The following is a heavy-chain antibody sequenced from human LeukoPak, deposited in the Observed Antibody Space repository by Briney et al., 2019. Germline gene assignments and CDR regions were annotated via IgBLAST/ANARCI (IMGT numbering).Heavy chain of an antibody. D-gene: IGHD6-19*01. J-gene: IGHJ6*02. CDR1: GFTFSSYA. CDR2: ISSNGGST. Sequence: GGSLRLSCAASGFTFSSYAMHWVRQAPGKGLEYVSAISSNGGSTYYANSVKGRFTISRDNSKNTLYLQMGSLRAEDMAVYYCARDPVIRSGWYPPYYFGMDVWGQGTTVTVSS. CDR3: ARDPVIRSGWYPPYYFGMDV. V-gene: IGHV3-64*01.